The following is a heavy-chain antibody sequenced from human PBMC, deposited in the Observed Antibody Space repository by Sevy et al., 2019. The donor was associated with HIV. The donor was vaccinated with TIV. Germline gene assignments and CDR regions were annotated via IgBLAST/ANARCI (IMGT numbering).Heavy chain of an antibody. CDR1: GGSLCNYG. Sequence: ASVKVSCMASGGSLCNYGMNWVRQAPGQGLEWMGGMMPRPGIANYAQKVQDRVTITADESTSTVYMEVRGLRFEDTGVYYCASVRPCGGDCYFFDSWGQGTLVTVSS. J-gene: IGHJ4*02. D-gene: IGHD2-21*02. V-gene: IGHV1-69*10. CDR2: MMPRPGIA. CDR3: ASVRPCGGDCYFFDS.